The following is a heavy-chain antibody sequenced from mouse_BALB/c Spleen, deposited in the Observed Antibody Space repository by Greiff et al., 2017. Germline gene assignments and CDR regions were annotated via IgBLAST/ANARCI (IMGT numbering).Heavy chain of an antibody. Sequence: VQLQQSGAELARPGASVKLSCKASGYTFTSYWMQWVKQRPGQGLEWIGAIYPGDGDTRYTQKFKGKATLTADKSSSTAYMQLSSLASEDSAVYYCARYWDGYAMDYWGQGTSVTVSS. CDR1: GYTFTSYW. J-gene: IGHJ4*01. CDR3: ARYWDGYAMDY. V-gene: IGHV1-87*01. D-gene: IGHD4-1*01. CDR2: IYPGDGDT.